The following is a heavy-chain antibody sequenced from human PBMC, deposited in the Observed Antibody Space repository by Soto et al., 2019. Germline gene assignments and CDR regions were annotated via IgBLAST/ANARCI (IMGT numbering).Heavy chain of an antibody. Sequence: SSETLSLTCTVSGGSLSSYYWTWIRQPPGKGLEWIGYVYYSGNTNYNPSLKSRVTISVDTSKNQFSLKLSSVTAADTAVYYCARARSGHYYDSSGYYLYYFDYWGQGTLVTVSS. J-gene: IGHJ4*02. D-gene: IGHD3-22*01. CDR3: ARARSGHYYDSSGYYLYYFDY. V-gene: IGHV4-59*01. CDR1: GGSLSSYY. CDR2: VYYSGNT.